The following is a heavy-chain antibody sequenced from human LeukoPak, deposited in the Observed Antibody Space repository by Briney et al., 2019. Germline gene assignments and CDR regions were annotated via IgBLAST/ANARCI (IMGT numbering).Heavy chain of an antibody. CDR1: GGSISVYY. Sequence: SETLSLTCTVSGGSISVYYWSWIRQPPGKGLEWIGYISDSGITNYRPSLKSRVTISVDTSKNQFSLKLSSVTAADTAVYYCAKSNGYGLVDIWGQGTMVTVSS. CDR3: AKSNGYGLVDI. D-gene: IGHD3-10*01. J-gene: IGHJ3*02. V-gene: IGHV4-59*01. CDR2: ISDSGIT.